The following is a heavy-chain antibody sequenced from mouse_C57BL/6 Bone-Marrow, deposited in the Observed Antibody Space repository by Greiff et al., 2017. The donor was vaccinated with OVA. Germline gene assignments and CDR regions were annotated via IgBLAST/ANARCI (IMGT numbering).Heavy chain of an antibody. CDR1: GYTFTSYW. D-gene: IGHD2-4*01. V-gene: IGHV1-64*01. J-gene: IGHJ4*01. CDR3: ATVYYDYDGGVYYYAMDY. CDR2: IHPNSGST. Sequence: QVQLKQPGAELVKPGASVKLSCKASGYTFTSYWMHWVKQRPGQGLEWIGMIHPNSGSTNYNEKFKSKATLTVDKSSSTAYMQLSSLTSEDSAVYCCATVYYDYDGGVYYYAMDYGGQGTSVTVSS.